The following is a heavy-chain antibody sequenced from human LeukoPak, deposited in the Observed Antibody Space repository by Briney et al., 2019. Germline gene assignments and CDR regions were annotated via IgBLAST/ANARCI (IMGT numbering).Heavy chain of an antibody. V-gene: IGHV1-8*01. CDR1: GYTFTSYD. J-gene: IGHJ6*02. CDR2: MNPSSGNT. CDR3: ARGPVEAVFGVSTED. D-gene: IGHD3-10*02. Sequence: ASVKVSCKVSGYTFTSYDINWVRQATGQGLEWMGWMNPSSGNTGYAQKFQGRVSVTRDTSISTAYMELSSLRSEDTAVYYCARGPVEAVFGVSTEDWGQGTTVTVSS.